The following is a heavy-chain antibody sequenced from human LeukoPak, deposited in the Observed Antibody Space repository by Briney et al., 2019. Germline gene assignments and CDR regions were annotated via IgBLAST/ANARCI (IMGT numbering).Heavy chain of an antibody. CDR3: AKEEVPNDY. CDR1: GFTLNSNA. J-gene: IGHJ4*02. D-gene: IGHD2-2*01. V-gene: IGHV3-23*01. CDR2: ISRIGFTT. Sequence: GGSLRLSCAVSGFTLNSNAMCWVRQAPGKGLDWVSAISRIGFTTYYADSVEGRFTISRDTSKNTLYLQMNTLRSEDTAVYYCAKEEVPNDYWGQGTLVTVSS.